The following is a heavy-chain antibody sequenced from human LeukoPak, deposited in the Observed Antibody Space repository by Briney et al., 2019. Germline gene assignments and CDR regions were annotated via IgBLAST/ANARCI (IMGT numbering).Heavy chain of an antibody. CDR2: ISHSRST. V-gene: IGHV4-39*01. CDR3: ARHGWDYDPGTYYTFDP. Sequence: SETLSLTCTVSGDSIRSVSYFWNWIRQPSGKGLEWIGSISHSRSTYYNPSLKSRVTISVDTSKNQFSLRLTSVTAADTAMFLCARHGWDYDPGTYYTFDPWGQGTLVTVSS. CDR1: GDSIRSVSYF. D-gene: IGHD3-10*01. J-gene: IGHJ5*02.